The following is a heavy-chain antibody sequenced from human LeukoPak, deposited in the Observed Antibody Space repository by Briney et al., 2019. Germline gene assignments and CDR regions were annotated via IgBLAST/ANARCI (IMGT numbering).Heavy chain of an antibody. CDR3: ARGTVAPSYWYFDL. Sequence: SETLSLTCTVSGGSISSGGYYWGWVRQHPGKGVEWVGYIYYSGITNYNPSLKSRVTISVDTSKNQFSLKLSSVTAADTAVYYCARGTVAPSYWYFDLWGRGTLVTVSS. CDR2: IYYSGIT. CDR1: GGSISSGGYY. D-gene: IGHD6-19*01. J-gene: IGHJ2*01. V-gene: IGHV4-61*08.